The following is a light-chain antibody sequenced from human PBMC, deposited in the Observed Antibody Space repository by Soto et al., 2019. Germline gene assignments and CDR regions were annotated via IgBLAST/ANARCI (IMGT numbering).Light chain of an antibody. CDR2: GAS. CDR3: QQYGSSGYT. V-gene: IGKV3-20*01. CDR1: KSVSSSY. J-gene: IGKJ2*01. Sequence: EIVLTQSPGTLSLSPGERATLACRASKSVSSSYLTWYQQKPGQAPRLLIYGASSSATGIPDRFSGSGSGTDFTLTISRLEPEDFAVYYCQQYGSSGYTFGQGTKLEIK.